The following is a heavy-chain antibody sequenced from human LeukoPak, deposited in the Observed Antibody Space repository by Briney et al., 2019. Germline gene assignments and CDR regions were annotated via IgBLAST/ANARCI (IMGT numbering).Heavy chain of an antibody. J-gene: IGHJ3*02. CDR2: IYYSGST. CDR1: GFIFSNYA. Sequence: GSLRLSCAASGFIFSNYAVSWVRQAPGKGLEWIGSIYYSGSTYYNPSLKSRVTISVDTSKNQFSLKLSSVTAAGTAVYYCARPSRKYAFDIWGQGTMVTVSS. V-gene: IGHV4-39*01. CDR3: ARPSRKYAFDI.